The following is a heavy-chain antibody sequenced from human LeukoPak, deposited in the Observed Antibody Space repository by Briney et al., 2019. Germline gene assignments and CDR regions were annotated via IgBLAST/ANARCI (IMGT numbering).Heavy chain of an antibody. CDR1: GFTFSSYG. J-gene: IGHJ4*02. CDR2: IKQDGSEK. CDR3: ARGAYYYDSSGYWDQIYFDY. D-gene: IGHD3-22*01. Sequence: PGRSLRLSCAASGFTFSSYGMHWVRQAPGKGLEWVANIKQDGSEKYYVDSVKGRFTISRDNAKNSLYLQMNSLRAEDTAVYYCARGAYYYDSSGYWDQIYFDYWGQGTLVTVSS. V-gene: IGHV3-7*01.